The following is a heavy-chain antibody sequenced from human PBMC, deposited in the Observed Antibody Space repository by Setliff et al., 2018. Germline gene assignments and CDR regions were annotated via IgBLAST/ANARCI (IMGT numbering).Heavy chain of an antibody. CDR3: ANHNPARRALNGTPLDN. J-gene: IGHJ4*02. D-gene: IGHD3-9*01. Sequence: GGSLRLSCAASGFTLSSYEMNWVRQAPGKGLEWVSYIHMSGGPIFYADSVKGRFTTSRDVAKNSLYLQMNSLRAEDTAIYYCANHNPARRALNGTPLDNWGQGTLVTVSS. CDR1: GFTLSSYE. V-gene: IGHV3-48*03. CDR2: IHMSGGPI.